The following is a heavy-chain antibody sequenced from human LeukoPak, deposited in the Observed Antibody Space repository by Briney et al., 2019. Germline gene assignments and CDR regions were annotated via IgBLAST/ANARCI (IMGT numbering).Heavy chain of an antibody. Sequence: SETLSLTCTVSGGSISSYYWSWIRQPPGKGLEWIGFIFYSGTTNYNPSLKSRVTISVDTSKNQFSLKLSSVTAADTAVYYCASRYSSGWYDYWGQGTLVTVSS. V-gene: IGHV4-59*01. J-gene: IGHJ4*02. CDR1: GGSISSYY. CDR2: IFYSGTT. D-gene: IGHD6-19*01. CDR3: ASRYSSGWYDY.